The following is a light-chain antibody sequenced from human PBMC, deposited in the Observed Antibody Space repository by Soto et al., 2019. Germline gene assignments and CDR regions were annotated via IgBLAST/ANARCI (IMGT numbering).Light chain of an antibody. J-gene: IGLJ1*01. CDR1: SSDVGGYKY. Sequence: QSALTQPPSASGSPGQSVTISCTGTSSDVGGYKYVSWYQQHPGKAPKLMIFEVNKRPSGVPDRFSGSKSGNTASLTVSGIQAEDKADYYCSSYAGINNLGVFGTGTKITVL. CDR3: SSYAGINNLGV. V-gene: IGLV2-8*01. CDR2: EVN.